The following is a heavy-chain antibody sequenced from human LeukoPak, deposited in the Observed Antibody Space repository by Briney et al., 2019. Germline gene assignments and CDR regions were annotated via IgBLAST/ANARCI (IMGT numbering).Heavy chain of an antibody. J-gene: IGHJ4*02. V-gene: IGHV3-30*03. Sequence: GGSLRLSCAASGFTFSTYGMHWVRQAPGKGLEWVAVISYDGTHKYYADSVKGRFTISRDNSKNTLYLQMNSLRAEDTAVYYCARVNVCPRCHFDYWGQGTLVTVSS. D-gene: IGHD3-16*01. CDR2: ISYDGTHK. CDR3: ARVNVCPRCHFDY. CDR1: GFTFSTYG.